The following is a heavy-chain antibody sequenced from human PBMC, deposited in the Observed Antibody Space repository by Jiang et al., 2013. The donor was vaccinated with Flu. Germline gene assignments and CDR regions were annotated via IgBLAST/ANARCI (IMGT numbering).Heavy chain of an antibody. D-gene: IGHD3-10*01. CDR3: AHVSFWFGDLSDYYFDE. V-gene: IGHV2-5*02. CDR2: IYWDDDK. J-gene: IGHJ4*02. CDR1: GFSLSSHGAA. Sequence: KPTQTLTLTCTFSGFSLSSHGAAVAWIRQPPGKALEWLAVIYWDDDKRYSPSVNDRLSISKDTSKNQVVLKMTNVDPVDTATYYCAHVSFWFGDLSDYYFDEWGQGTLVTVSS.